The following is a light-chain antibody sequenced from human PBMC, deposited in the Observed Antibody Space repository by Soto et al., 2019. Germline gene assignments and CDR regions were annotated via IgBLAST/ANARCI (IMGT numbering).Light chain of an antibody. CDR1: QSISSK. CDR2: GAY. CDR3: QEYNNWHPIT. V-gene: IGKV3-15*01. J-gene: IGKJ4*01. Sequence: EIVMRQSPATLSVYPGERATLSFRASQSISSKLAWYQQKPGQAPRLVIYGAYSSATGIPVRFSGSGSGTEFTLTIPSLQSEDFAVYYCQEYNNWHPITFGGGIKV.